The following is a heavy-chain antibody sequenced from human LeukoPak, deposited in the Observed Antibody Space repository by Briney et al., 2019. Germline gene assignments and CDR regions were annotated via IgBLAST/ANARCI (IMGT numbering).Heavy chain of an antibody. D-gene: IGHD6-19*01. V-gene: IGHV4-39*01. Sequence: SETLSLTCTVSGGSISSSSIYLWGWIRQPPGKGLVWIGSMYYSGITYYNSSLKSRVTISVDTSKNQFSLKLSSVTAADTAVYYCATHSNGWSVDYWGQGTLITVSS. CDR2: MYYSGIT. J-gene: IGHJ4*02. CDR1: GGSISSSSIYL. CDR3: ATHSNGWSVDY.